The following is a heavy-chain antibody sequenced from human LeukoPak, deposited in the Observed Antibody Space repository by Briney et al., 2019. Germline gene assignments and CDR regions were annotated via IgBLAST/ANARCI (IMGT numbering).Heavy chain of an antibody. J-gene: IGHJ4*02. V-gene: IGHV3-20*03. CDR1: GFTFYDYG. CDR2: INWNGGST. CDR3: ARDGASGSYYTTVSG. Sequence: GGSLSLSSAACGFTFYDYGMSGVPQAPGKGRKGVSGINWNGGSTGYAVSVKGRFTISRDNAKNSLYLQMNSLRAEGTALYYCARDGASGSYYTTVSGWGQGTLVTVSS. D-gene: IGHD3-10*01.